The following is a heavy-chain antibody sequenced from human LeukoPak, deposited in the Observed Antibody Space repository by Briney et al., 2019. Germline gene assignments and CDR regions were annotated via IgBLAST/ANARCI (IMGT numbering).Heavy chain of an antibody. V-gene: IGHV4-39*01. J-gene: IGHJ4*02. CDR3: ARLTFGGVIVRTKYYCDY. CDR1: GASISSSSYY. D-gene: IGHD3-16*02. CDR2: IYYSGST. Sequence: SETLSLTCTVSGASISSSSYYWGWIRQPPGKGLEWIGSIYYSGSTYYNPSLKRRVTISVDTPKNQFPLKLSSVTAADTAVYCCARLTFGGVIVRTKYYCDYWGQGTLVTVSS.